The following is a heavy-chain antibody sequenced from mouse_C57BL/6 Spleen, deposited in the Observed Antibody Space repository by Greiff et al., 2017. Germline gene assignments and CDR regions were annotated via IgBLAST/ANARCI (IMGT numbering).Heavy chain of an antibody. CDR2: IYPGDGDP. J-gene: IGHJ2*01. D-gene: IGHD1-1*01. CDR3: ARFYYYGSSHFDY. CDR1: GYAFSSYW. Sequence: VQLQQSGAELVKPGASVKISCKASGYAFSSYWMNWVKQRPGKGLEWIGQIYPGDGDPNYNGKFKGKATLTADKSSSTAYMQLSSLTSEDSAVYFCARFYYYGSSHFDYWGQGTTLTVSS. V-gene: IGHV1-80*01.